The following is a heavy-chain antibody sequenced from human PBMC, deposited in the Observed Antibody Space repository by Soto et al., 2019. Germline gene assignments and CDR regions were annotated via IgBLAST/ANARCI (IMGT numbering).Heavy chain of an antibody. V-gene: IGHV4-31*03. Sequence: SETLSLTCTVSGGSFSSGAYHWSWVRQPPGQGLEWIASISYRGITYSNPSLKSRLSMSVDTSKNQFSLNLTSVTAADTAVYHCARLSATGTRWFDPWGQGTLVTVSS. D-gene: IGHD6-13*01. CDR2: ISYRGIT. CDR3: ARLSATGTRWFDP. CDR1: GGSFSSGAYH. J-gene: IGHJ5*02.